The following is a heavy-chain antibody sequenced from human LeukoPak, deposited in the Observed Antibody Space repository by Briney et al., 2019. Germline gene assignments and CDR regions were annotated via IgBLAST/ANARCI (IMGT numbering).Heavy chain of an antibody. D-gene: IGHD3-9*01. J-gene: IGHJ4*02. V-gene: IGHV3-49*03. Sequence: GGSLRLSCTASGFTFSDYAMSWFSQAQGKGLEWVGFIRSKAYGATTEYAASVKGRFTISRDDSKSIAYLQMNSLKTEDTAVYYCTKDYDILTGYLFWGQGTLVTVSS. CDR1: GFTFSDYA. CDR3: TKDYDILTGYLF. CDR2: IRSKAYGATT.